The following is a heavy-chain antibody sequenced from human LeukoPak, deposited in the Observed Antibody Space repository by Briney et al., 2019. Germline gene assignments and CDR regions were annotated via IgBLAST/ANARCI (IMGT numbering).Heavy chain of an antibody. Sequence: GGSLRLSCAASGFTFSSYAMHWVRQAPGKGLEWVAVISYDGSNKYYADSVKGRFTISRDNSKNTLYLQMNSLRAEDTAVYYCARDSLGQLLKGGFDYWGQGTLVTVSS. CDR1: GFTFSSYA. CDR2: ISYDGSNK. V-gene: IGHV3-30*04. D-gene: IGHD2-2*01. CDR3: ARDSLGQLLKGGFDY. J-gene: IGHJ4*02.